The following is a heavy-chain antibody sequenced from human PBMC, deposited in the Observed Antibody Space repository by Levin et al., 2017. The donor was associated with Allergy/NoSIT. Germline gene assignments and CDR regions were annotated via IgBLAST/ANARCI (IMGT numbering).Heavy chain of an antibody. CDR3: ARELGYGSSTGVAFDI. CDR1: GFTFSSYG. Sequence: GGSLRLSCAASGFTFSSYGMHWVRQAPGKGLEWVAVIWYDGSNKYYADSVKGRFTISRDNSKNTLYLQMNSLRAEDTAVYYCARELGYGSSTGVAFDIWGQGTMVTVSS. CDR2: IWYDGSNK. J-gene: IGHJ3*02. V-gene: IGHV3-33*01. D-gene: IGHD6-13*01.